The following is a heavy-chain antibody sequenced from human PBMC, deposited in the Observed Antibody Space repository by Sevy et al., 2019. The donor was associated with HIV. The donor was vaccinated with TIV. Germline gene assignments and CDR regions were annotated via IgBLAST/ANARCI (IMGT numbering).Heavy chain of an antibody. CDR2: IISSSNSI. V-gene: IGHV3-21*01. D-gene: IGHD2-2*01. J-gene: IGHJ6*02. CDR1: GFTFSSYT. CDR3: ARDKVEVVPVDYYYGMDV. Sequence: GGSLRLSCAASGFTFSSYTMYWVRQAPGMGLEWVSSIISSSNSIYYADSVKGRFTISRDNAKNSLYLQMNSLRAEDTAVYYCARDKVEVVPVDYYYGMDVWGQRTTVTVSS.